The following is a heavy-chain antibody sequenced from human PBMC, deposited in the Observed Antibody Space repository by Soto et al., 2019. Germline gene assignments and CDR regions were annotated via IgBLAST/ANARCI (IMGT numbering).Heavy chain of an antibody. D-gene: IGHD2-8*01. Sequence: QVQLQQWGAGLLKPSETLSLTCAVYGGSFSGYYWSRIRQPPGKGLEWIGEINHSGSTNYNPSLKSRVTISVDTAKNQFSLKLSSVTAADTAVYYCARKVVLMVYAPHNWFDPWGQGTLVTVSS. J-gene: IGHJ5*02. CDR2: INHSGST. CDR1: GGSFSGYY. V-gene: IGHV4-34*01. CDR3: ARKVVLMVYAPHNWFDP.